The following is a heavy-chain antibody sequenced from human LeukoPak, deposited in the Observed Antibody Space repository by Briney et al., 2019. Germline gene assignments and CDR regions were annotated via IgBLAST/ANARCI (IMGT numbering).Heavy chain of an antibody. Sequence: ASVNVSCKTSGYTFIHYYMHWVRQASGEGFEWMGIVDPSGDIATYAQKFQGRVTLTTDTSTSTFYMELSSLRSEDTAVYYCARVGGVWSPFDYWGQGTLVTVSS. CDR2: VDPSGDIA. J-gene: IGHJ4*02. D-gene: IGHD6-19*01. CDR1: GYTFIHYY. V-gene: IGHV1-46*01. CDR3: ARVGGVWSPFDY.